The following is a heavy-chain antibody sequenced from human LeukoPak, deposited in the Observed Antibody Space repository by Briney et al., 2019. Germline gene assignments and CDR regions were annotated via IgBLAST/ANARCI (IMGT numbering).Heavy chain of an antibody. CDR1: GFTFSSCC. J-gene: IGHJ4*02. V-gene: IGHV3-30*02. Sequence: PGGTLRLSCEVSGFTFSSCCLHWVRQPPGKGLEWVAYTRYDGSDKYYIDSVKGRFTIARDNSKKTLYLQMTSLRPDDTAVYFCAKDEGVGASYFDYGGQGTLVAVSS. D-gene: IGHD1-26*01. CDR2: TRYDGSDK. CDR3: AKDEGVGASYFDY.